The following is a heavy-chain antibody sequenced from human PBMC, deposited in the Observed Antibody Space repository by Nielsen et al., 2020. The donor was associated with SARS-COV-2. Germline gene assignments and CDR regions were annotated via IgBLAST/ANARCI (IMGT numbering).Heavy chain of an antibody. V-gene: IGHV3-74*01. CDR3: ARVLANAWRAFDI. Sequence: GALKISCAASGFTFTDSWMHWVRQVPGKGLVWVSRINNDMTTTNYADSVKGRFTISRDNAKNTVYLQMNSLKAEDTAVYYCARVLANAWRAFDIWGQGTMVTVSS. J-gene: IGHJ3*02. D-gene: IGHD2-2*01. CDR2: INNDMTTT. CDR1: GFTFTDSW.